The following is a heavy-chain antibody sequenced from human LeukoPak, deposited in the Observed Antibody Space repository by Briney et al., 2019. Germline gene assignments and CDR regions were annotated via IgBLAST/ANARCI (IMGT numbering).Heavy chain of an antibody. D-gene: IGHD3-3*01. J-gene: IGHJ6*03. CDR3: ARVTIERGYYYYMDV. V-gene: IGHV4-39*07. Sequence: SETLSLTCTVSGGSISSSSYYWGWIRQPPGKGLEWIGSIYYSGSTYYNPSLKSRVTISVDTSKNQFSLKLSSVTAADTAVYYCARVTIERGYYYYMDVWGKGTTVTVSS. CDR2: IYYSGST. CDR1: GGSISSSSYY.